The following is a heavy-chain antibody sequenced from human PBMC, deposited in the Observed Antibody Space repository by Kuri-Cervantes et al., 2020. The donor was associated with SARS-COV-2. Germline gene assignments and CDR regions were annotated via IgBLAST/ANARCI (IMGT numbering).Heavy chain of an antibody. Sequence: GGSLRLCCAASGFTFSSYAMHWVRQAPGKGLEYVSAISSNGGSTYYANSVKGRFTISRDNSKNTLYLQMGSLRAEDMAVYYCAGDHYYYYYMDVWGKGTTVTVSS. J-gene: IGHJ6*03. CDR2: ISSNGGST. CDR1: GFTFSSYA. D-gene: IGHD3-10*01. V-gene: IGHV3-64*01. CDR3: AGDHYYYYYMDV.